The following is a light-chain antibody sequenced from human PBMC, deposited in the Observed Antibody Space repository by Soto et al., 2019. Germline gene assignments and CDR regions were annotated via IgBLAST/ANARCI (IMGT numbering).Light chain of an antibody. CDR3: QHRFNWPFT. J-gene: IGKJ3*01. V-gene: IGKV3D-20*02. CDR1: QSVSSNY. Sequence: EIVLTQSPGTLSLSPGERATRSCRASQSVSSNYLAWYQQKPGQAPRVLIYGASSRTTGIPDRFSGSGTETDFTLTFSGLDPEDFAVYYCQHRFNWPFTFVPGTKVDIK. CDR2: GAS.